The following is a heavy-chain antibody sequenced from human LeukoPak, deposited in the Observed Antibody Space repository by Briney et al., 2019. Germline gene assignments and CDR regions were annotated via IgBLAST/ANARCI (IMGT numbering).Heavy chain of an antibody. CDR1: GGSISSYY. D-gene: IGHD5-24*01. V-gene: IGHV4-59*01. CDR2: IYYSGST. Sequence: SETLSLTCTVSGGSISSYYWGWIRQPPGKGLEWIGYIYYSGSTNYNPSLKSRVTISVDTSKNQFSLKLSSVTAADTAVYYCARFRDGYKETFDYWGQGTLVTVSS. CDR3: ARFRDGYKETFDY. J-gene: IGHJ4*02.